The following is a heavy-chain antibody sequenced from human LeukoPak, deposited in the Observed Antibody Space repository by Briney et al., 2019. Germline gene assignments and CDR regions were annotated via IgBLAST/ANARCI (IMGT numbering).Heavy chain of an antibody. CDR2: INPNNGGT. CDR1: GCTFTGYY. D-gene: IGHD6-13*01. CDR3: ARAHSSSWPMYYFDY. V-gene: IGHV1-2*02. J-gene: IGHJ4*02. Sequence: ASVKVSCKASGCTFTGYYMHWVRQAPGQGLEWMGWINPNNGGTNYAQKFQGRVTMTRDTSISTAYMELSRLRSDDTAVYYCARAHSSSWPMYYFDYWGQGTLVTVSS.